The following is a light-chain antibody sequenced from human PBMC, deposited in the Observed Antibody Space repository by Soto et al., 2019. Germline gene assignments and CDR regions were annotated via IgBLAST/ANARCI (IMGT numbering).Light chain of an antibody. Sequence: QSALTQPASVSGSPGQSITISCTGSVSDVGNFGPVSWYQQHPGQVPKLIIYEGNRRPSGVSSRFSGSKSGNTASPTISGLQAEDEADYYCCSYVGARTYVFGTGTKVTVL. CDR3: CSYVGARTYV. V-gene: IGLV2-23*01. CDR2: EGN. CDR1: VSDVGNFGP. J-gene: IGLJ1*01.